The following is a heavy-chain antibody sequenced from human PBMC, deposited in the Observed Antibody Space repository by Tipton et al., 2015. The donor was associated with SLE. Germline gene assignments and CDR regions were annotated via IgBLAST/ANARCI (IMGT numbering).Heavy chain of an antibody. CDR2: MNPNSGNT. V-gene: IGHV1-8*01. CDR3: ARDGYAGNITTRAGYFYFMDV. J-gene: IGHJ6*03. CDR1: GYTFISYD. Sequence: QVQLVQSGPEVKKPGASVKVSCKASGYTFISYDINWVRQATGQGLEWMGWMNPNSGNTECVQKFQGRVTMTRDTSISTAYMELSSLRSDDTAVYYCARDGYAGNITTRAGYFYFMDVWGQGTAVTVSS. D-gene: IGHD5-18*01.